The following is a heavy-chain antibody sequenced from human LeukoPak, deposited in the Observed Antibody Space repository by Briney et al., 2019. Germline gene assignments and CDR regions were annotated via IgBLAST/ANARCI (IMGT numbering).Heavy chain of an antibody. CDR1: GYTFTSYG. Sequence: ASVKVSCKASGYTFTSYGISWVRQAPGQGLEWMGWISAYNGKTNYAQKLQGRVTMTTDTSTSTAYMELRSLRSDDTAVYYCARVKDRDYGGRIVLAGDAFDIWGQGTMVTVSS. D-gene: IGHD4-23*01. V-gene: IGHV1-18*01. J-gene: IGHJ3*02. CDR3: ARVKDRDYGGRIVLAGDAFDI. CDR2: ISAYNGKT.